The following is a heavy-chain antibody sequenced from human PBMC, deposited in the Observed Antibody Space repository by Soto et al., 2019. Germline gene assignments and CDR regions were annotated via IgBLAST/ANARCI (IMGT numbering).Heavy chain of an antibody. Sequence: VASVKVSCKASGYTFSDYYIHWVRQAPGQGLEWMGWINPNIGGTKYAPKFQGGVTMTRDTSITTAYMELSRLRSGDTAVYYCAREPATAKPEGVDFWGQGTLVTVSS. V-gene: IGHV1-2*02. J-gene: IGHJ4*02. CDR1: GYTFSDYY. CDR3: AREPATAKPEGVDF. D-gene: IGHD1-1*01. CDR2: INPNIGGT.